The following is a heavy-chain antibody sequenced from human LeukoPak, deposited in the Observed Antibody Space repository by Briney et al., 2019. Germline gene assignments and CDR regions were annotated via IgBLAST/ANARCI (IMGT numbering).Heavy chain of an antibody. D-gene: IGHD2-8*01. CDR3: ARDNGGWYFDY. Sequence: SETLSLTCTFSGGSISIYYWSWIRQPAGKGLEWIGRFYSSGTTNYNPSLKSRVNMSVDTSKSQFSLKLTSVTAADTAVYYCARDNGGWYFDYWGQGTLATVSS. J-gene: IGHJ4*02. CDR2: FYSSGTT. V-gene: IGHV4-4*07. CDR1: GGSISIYY.